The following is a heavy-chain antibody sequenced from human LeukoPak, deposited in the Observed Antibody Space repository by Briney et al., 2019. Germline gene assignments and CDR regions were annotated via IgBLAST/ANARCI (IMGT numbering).Heavy chain of an antibody. CDR1: GDTVSNDFYY. D-gene: IGHD3-10*01. Sequence: SETLSLTCTVSGDTVSNDFYYWGWIRQPPGKGLEWVACLSHRGNTWYNPSLESRVTISVDTSKNRFSLNFNSVTAADTALYWCARHNAPRRVGFDFWGQGILVTVSS. V-gene: IGHV4-39*01. J-gene: IGHJ4*02. CDR2: LSHRGNT. CDR3: ARHNAPRRVGFDF.